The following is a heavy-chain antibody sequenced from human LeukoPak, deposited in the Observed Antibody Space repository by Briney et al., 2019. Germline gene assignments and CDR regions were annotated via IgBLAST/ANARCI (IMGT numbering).Heavy chain of an antibody. Sequence: GGSLRLSCAASGFTFSNAWMNWVRQAPGKGLEWDGRIKSKTDGGTTDYAAPVKGRFTISRDDSKNTLYLQINSLKTEDTAVYYCTTYYGSGSYELYGMDVWGQGTTVTVSS. J-gene: IGHJ6*02. V-gene: IGHV3-15*07. CDR1: GFTFSNAW. D-gene: IGHD3-10*01. CDR3: TTYYGSGSYELYGMDV. CDR2: IKSKTDGGTT.